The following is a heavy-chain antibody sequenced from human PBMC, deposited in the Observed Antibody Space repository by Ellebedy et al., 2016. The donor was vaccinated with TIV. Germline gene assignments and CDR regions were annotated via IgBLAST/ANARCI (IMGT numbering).Heavy chain of an antibody. Sequence: SETLSLTCTVSGGSISSYYWRWILQPPGKGLAWIWYIYYSGSTNYNPSLKSRVTISVDTSKNQFSLKLSSVTAADTAVYYCARYGTDSSSWYGKYNWFDPWGQGTLVTVSS. J-gene: IGHJ5*02. CDR1: GGSISSYY. CDR2: IYYSGST. D-gene: IGHD6-13*01. V-gene: IGHV4-59*01. CDR3: ARYGTDSSSWYGKYNWFDP.